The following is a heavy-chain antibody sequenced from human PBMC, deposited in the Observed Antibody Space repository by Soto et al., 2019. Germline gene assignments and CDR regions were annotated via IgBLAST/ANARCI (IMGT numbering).Heavy chain of an antibody. D-gene: IGHD4-4*01. CDR3: ARKGGLTTLRWFDP. CDR1: GGSFSGYY. CDR2: INHSGST. J-gene: IGHJ5*02. V-gene: IGHV4-34*01. Sequence: SETLSLTCAVYGGSFSGYYWSWVRQPPGKGLEWIGEINHSGSTNYNPSLKSRVTISVDTSKNQFSLKLSSVTAADTAVYYCARKGGLTTLRWFDPWGQGTLVTVSS.